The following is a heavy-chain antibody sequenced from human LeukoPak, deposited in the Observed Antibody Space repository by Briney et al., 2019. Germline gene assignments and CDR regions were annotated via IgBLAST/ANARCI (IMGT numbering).Heavy chain of an antibody. CDR3: ARASMLESPDY. J-gene: IGHJ4*02. V-gene: IGHV3-20*04. CDR2: INWNGGST. D-gene: IGHD3-10*02. CDR1: GFTFDDYG. Sequence: GGSLRLSCAASGFTFDDYGMSWVRQAPGKGLEWVSGINWNGGSTGYADSVKGRFTISRDSAKNSLYLQMSSLRAEDTALYYCARASMLESPDYWGQGTRVTVSS.